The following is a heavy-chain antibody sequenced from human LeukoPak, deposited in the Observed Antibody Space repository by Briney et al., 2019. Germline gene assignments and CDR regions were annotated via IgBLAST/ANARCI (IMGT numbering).Heavy chain of an antibody. V-gene: IGHV3-23*01. D-gene: IGHD3-10*01. CDR2: ISGSGGST. Sequence: KPGGSLRLSRAASGFTFSSYAMSWVRQAPGKGLEWVSAISGSGGSTYYADSVKGRFTISRDNSKNTLYLQMNSLRAEDTAVYYCAKVLWFGDTRDYWGQGTLVTVSS. CDR3: AKVLWFGDTRDY. CDR1: GFTFSSYA. J-gene: IGHJ4*02.